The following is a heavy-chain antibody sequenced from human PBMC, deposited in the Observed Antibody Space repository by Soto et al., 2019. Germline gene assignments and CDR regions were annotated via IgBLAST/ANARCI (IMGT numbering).Heavy chain of an antibody. D-gene: IGHD3-10*01. CDR2: IKSKTDGGTT. J-gene: IGHJ6*03. CDR1: GFTFSNAW. V-gene: IGHV3-15*01. CDR3: TTERITMVREVRYYYYMDV. Sequence: GGSLRLSCAASGFTFSNAWMSWVRQAPGKGLEWVGRIKSKTDGGTTDYAAPVKGRFTISRDDSKNTLYLQMNSLKTEDTAVYYCTTERITMVREVRYYYYMDVWGKGTTVTVSS.